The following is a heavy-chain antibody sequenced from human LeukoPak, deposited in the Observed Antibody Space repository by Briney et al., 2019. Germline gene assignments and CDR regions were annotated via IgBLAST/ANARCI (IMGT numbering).Heavy chain of an antibody. CDR1: GFTFSSYG. V-gene: IGHV3-30*18. Sequence: GGSLRLSCAASGFTFSSYGMHWVRQAPGKGLEWVAVISYDGSNKYFADSVRGRFTISRDNSKNTLYLQLNTLRAEDTAMYYCAKDVSGSYYYGMDVWGQGTTVTVPS. D-gene: IGHD3-10*01. J-gene: IGHJ6*02. CDR3: AKDVSGSYYYGMDV. CDR2: ISYDGSNK.